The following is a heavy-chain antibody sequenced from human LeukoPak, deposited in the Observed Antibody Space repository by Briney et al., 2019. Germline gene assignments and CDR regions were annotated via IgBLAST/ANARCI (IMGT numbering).Heavy chain of an antibody. J-gene: IGHJ5*02. CDR1: GFTFSDYT. CDR2: IRTKPGSYKT. Sequence: GESLRPSCTTSGFTFSDYTVSWVRQAAGEGLEWVGRIRTKPGSYKTDYAASVGGRFSISRDDSKRSLFLQMESLNTEDTAIYYSARDAGWSLDPWGQGTLVTVFS. D-gene: IGHD1-26*01. CDR3: ARDAGWSLDP. V-gene: IGHV3-72*01.